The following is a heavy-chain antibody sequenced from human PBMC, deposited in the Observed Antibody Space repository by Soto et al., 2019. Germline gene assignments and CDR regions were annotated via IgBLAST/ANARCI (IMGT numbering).Heavy chain of an antibody. J-gene: IGHJ1*01. CDR2: ISAYNGNT. V-gene: IGHV1-18*04. CDR3: CIAARPGYFQH. D-gene: IGHD6-6*01. CDR1: GYTFTSYC. Sequence: ASVKVSFKASGYTFTSYCISWVRQAPGQGLEWMGWISAYNGNTNYAQKLQGRVTMTTDTSTSTAYMELRSLRSDDTAVYYCCIAARPGYFQHCGQGTLVTVSS.